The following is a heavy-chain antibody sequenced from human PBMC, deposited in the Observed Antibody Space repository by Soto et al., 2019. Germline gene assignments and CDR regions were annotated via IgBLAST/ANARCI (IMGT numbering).Heavy chain of an antibody. CDR2: IKQDGSEK. J-gene: IGHJ4*02. D-gene: IGHD2-2*01. V-gene: IGHV3-7*01. CDR3: AVDGASSWVDY. Sequence: GGFLRLSCAASGFTFSSYWMSWVRQAPGKGLEWVANIKQDGSEKYYVDSVKGRFTISRDNAKNSLYLQMNSLRAEDTAVYYCAVDGASSWVDYWGQGTLVTVSS. CDR1: GFTFSSYW.